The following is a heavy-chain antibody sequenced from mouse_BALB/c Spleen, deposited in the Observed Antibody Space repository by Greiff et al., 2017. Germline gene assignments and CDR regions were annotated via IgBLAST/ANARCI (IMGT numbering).Heavy chain of an antibody. D-gene: IGHD2-10*01. CDR3: TIPYYGNYGGFAY. CDR1: GFTFSSYW. V-gene: IGHV6-6*02. Sequence: EVKVVESGGGLVQPGGSMKLSCVASGFTFSSYWMSWVRQSPEKGLEWVAEIRLKSDNYATHYAESVKGKFTISRDDSKSRLYLQMNSLRAEDTGIYYCTIPYYGNYGGFAYWGQGTLVTVSA. CDR2: IRLKSDNYAT. J-gene: IGHJ3*01.